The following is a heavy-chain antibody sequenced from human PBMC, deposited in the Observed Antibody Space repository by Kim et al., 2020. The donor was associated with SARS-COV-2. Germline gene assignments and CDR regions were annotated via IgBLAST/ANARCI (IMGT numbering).Heavy chain of an antibody. CDR3: ARHQIVLMVYANNWFDP. V-gene: IGHV4-39*01. Sequence: RKVRVTISGDTSKNQFSRRLSSVTAADTAVYYCARHQIVLMVYANNWFDPWGQGTLVTVSS. D-gene: IGHD2-8*01. J-gene: IGHJ5*02.